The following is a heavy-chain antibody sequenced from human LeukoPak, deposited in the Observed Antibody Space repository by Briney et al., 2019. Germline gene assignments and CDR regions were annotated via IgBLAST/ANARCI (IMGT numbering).Heavy chain of an antibody. CDR1: GYTFTSHG. V-gene: IGHV1-18*01. D-gene: IGHD3-10*01. CDR3: ARTYGSGSYLVGHYWFDP. CDR2: ISVYNGNT. Sequence: GASVKVSCKASGYTFTSHGITWVRQAPGQGLEWMGWISVYNGNTNYAQKVQARVTMTTDTSTSTAYMELRSLRSDDTAVYYCARTYGSGSYLVGHYWFDPWGQGTLVTVSS. J-gene: IGHJ5*02.